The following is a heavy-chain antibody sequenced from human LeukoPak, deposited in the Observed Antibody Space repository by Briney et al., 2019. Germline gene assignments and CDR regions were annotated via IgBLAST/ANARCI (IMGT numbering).Heavy chain of an antibody. Sequence: GGSLRLSCAASGFTFSSYEMNWVRQAPGKGLEWVSYISSSGSTIYYADSVKGRFTISRDNSKNTLYLQMNSLRAEDTAVYYCAKMGGRWYFDGLDYWGQGTLVTVSS. V-gene: IGHV3-48*03. CDR3: AKMGGRWYFDGLDY. D-gene: IGHD3-9*01. CDR2: ISSSGSTI. CDR1: GFTFSSYE. J-gene: IGHJ4*02.